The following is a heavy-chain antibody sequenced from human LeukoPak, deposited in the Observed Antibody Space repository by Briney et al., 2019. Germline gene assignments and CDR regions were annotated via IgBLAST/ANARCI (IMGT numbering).Heavy chain of an antibody. D-gene: IGHD6-6*01. CDR1: GYTFTNYC. CDR3: ARVISPYSSSSGNFDY. Sequence: ASVKVSCKTSGYTFTNYCMHWVRQAPGQGLEWMGMINPSGGSTSYAQKFQGRVTMTRDTSTSTVYVDLSSLRSEDTAVYYCARVISPYSSSSGNFDYWGQGTLVTVSS. V-gene: IGHV1-46*01. CDR2: INPSGGST. J-gene: IGHJ4*02.